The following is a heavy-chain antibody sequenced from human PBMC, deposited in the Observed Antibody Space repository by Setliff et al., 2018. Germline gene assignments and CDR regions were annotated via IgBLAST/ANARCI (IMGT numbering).Heavy chain of an antibody. Sequence: ASVKVSCKASGDTFKGYAFTWVRQAPGLGLEWMGDFLAVLRKPTHAERFQDRLTITADESTSTAYMELRDLRPEDTAVYFCASPRSAGTYQGAFYYFLHVWGKGTTVTVSS. V-gene: IGHV1-69*13. J-gene: IGHJ6*03. D-gene: IGHD1-26*01. CDR3: ASPRSAGTYQGAFYYFLHV. CDR1: GDTFKGYA. CDR2: FLAVLRKP.